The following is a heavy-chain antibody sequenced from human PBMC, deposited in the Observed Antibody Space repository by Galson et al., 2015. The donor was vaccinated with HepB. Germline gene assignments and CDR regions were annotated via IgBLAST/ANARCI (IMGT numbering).Heavy chain of an antibody. D-gene: IGHD2-2*01. CDR3: AKDPHDREEYCSSTSCSYYYYYGMDV. J-gene: IGHJ6*02. CDR1: GFTFSSYA. Sequence: SLRLSCAASGFTFSSYAMHWVCQAPGKGLEWVAVISYDGSNKYYADSVKGRFTISRDNSKNTLYLQMNSLRAEDTAVYYCAKDPHDREEYCSSTSCSYYYYYGMDVWGQGTTVTVSS. CDR2: ISYDGSNK. V-gene: IGHV3-30*04.